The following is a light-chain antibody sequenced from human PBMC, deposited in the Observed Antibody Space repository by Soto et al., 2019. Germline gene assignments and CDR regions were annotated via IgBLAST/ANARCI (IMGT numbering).Light chain of an antibody. CDR2: AAS. CDR3: PQSYRTSWT. V-gene: IGKV1-39*01. CDR1: QSISSY. J-gene: IGKJ1*01. Sequence: DIQMTQSPSSLSASVGDRVTITCRASQSISSYLNWYQQKPGKAPKLLIYAASSLQSGVPSRFSGSGSGTDFTLTISSLQPEDFATYYCPQSYRTSWTFGQGTNVEIK.